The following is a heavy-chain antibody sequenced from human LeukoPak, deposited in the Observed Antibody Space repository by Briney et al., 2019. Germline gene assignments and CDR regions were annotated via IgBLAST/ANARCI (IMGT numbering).Heavy chain of an antibody. CDR2: ISSSGSTI. CDR3: ARDNYYGNHDY. V-gene: IGHV3-48*03. Sequence: GGSLRLSCAASGFTFSSYEMNWVRQAPGKGLEWVSYISSSGSTIYYADSVKGRFTISRDNAKNSLYLQMNSLRAEDTAVYFCARDNYYGNHDYWGQGTLVTVSS. J-gene: IGHJ4*02. D-gene: IGHD3-10*01. CDR1: GFTFSSYE.